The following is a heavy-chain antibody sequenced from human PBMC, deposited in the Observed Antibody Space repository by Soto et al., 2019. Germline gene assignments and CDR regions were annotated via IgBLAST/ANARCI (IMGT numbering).Heavy chain of an antibody. D-gene: IGHD4-17*01. CDR3: ARGLRWPTVNFDY. Sequence: PSETLSLTCTVSGGSVSSGSYYWSWIRQPPGKGLEWIGEINHSGSTNYNPSLKSRVTISVDTSKNQFSLKLSSVTAADTAVYYCARGLRWPTVNFDYWGQGTLVTVSS. J-gene: IGHJ4*02. CDR1: GGSVSSGSYY. CDR2: INHSGST. V-gene: IGHV4-61*01.